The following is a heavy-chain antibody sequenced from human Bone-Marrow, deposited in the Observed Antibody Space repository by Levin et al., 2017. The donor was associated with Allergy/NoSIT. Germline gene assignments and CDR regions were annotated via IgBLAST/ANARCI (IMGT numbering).Heavy chain of an antibody. CDR1: GFSFRSYW. CDR2: INSDGSST. V-gene: IGHV3-74*01. CDR3: ARGTRRDYFDS. J-gene: IGHJ4*02. Sequence: GGSLRLSCAASGFSFRSYWMHWVRQAPGKGLVWVSRINSDGSSTSYADSFKGRFTISRDNAKNTLYLQMNSLRGEDTAVYYCARGTRRDYFDSCGQGTLVTVSS.